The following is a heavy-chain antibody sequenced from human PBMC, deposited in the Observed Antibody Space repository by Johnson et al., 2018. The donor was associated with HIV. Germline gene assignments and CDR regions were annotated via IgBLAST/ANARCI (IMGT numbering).Heavy chain of an antibody. J-gene: IGHJ3*02. CDR2: INWNGGST. V-gene: IGHV3-66*02. CDR1: GFTVSSNY. Sequence: VQLVESGGGLVQPGGSLRLSCAASGFTVSSNYMSWVRQAPGKGLEWVSGINWNGGSTYYADSVKGRFTISRDTSKNTLYLQMNTLRAEDTAVYYCANLPQPCHYYDSGRPNTFDIWGQGTMVTVSS. CDR3: ANLPQPCHYYDSGRPNTFDI. D-gene: IGHD3-10*01.